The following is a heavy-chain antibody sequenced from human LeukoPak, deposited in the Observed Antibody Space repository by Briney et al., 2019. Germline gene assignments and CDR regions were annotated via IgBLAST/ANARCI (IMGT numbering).Heavy chain of an antibody. CDR1: GGTFSSYA. D-gene: IGHD1-26*01. J-gene: IGHJ3*02. Sequence: ASVKVSCKASGGTFSSYAISWVRQAPGQGLEWMGGIIPIFGTANCAQKFQGRVTITADESTSTAYMELSSLRSEDTAVYYCARDRVGWDAFDIWGQGTMVTVSS. CDR2: IIPIFGTA. V-gene: IGHV1-69*13. CDR3: ARDRVGWDAFDI.